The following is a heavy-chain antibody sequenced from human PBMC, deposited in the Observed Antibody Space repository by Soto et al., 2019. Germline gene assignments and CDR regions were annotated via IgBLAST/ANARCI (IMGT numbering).Heavy chain of an antibody. CDR3: ARLGAYGDYFAFDI. J-gene: IGHJ3*02. D-gene: IGHD4-17*01. Sequence: PEETLSLTCTVSGGSISSYHWSWIRQPPGKGLEWIGYIYYSGSTNYNPSLKSRATISVDTSKNQFSLKLSSVTAADTAVYYCARLGAYGDYFAFDIWGQGTMVTVSS. CDR1: GGSISSYH. CDR2: IYYSGST. V-gene: IGHV4-59*08.